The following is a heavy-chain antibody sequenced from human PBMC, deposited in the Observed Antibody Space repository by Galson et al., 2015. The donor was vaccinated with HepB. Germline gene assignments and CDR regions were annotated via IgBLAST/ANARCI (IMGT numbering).Heavy chain of an antibody. V-gene: IGHV3-43*01. CDR1: GFTFDDYT. CDR2: ISWDGGST. J-gene: IGHJ4*02. D-gene: IGHD5-18*01. Sequence: SLRLSCAASGFTFDDYTMHWVRQAPGKGLEWVSLISWDGGSTYYADSVKGRFTISRDNSKNSLYLQMNSLRTEDTALYYCAKDSIRGYSYGSCFDYWGQGTLVTVSS. CDR3: AKDSIRGYSYGSCFDY.